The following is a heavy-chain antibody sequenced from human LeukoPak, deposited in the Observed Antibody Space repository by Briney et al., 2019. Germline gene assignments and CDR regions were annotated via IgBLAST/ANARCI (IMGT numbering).Heavy chain of an antibody. V-gene: IGHV3-9*01. CDR2: ISWNSGSI. J-gene: IGHJ5*02. D-gene: IGHD6-6*01. CDR3: AKEAEYSSSSRPWFDP. CDR1: GFTFDDYA. Sequence: PGRSLRLSCAASGFTFDDYAMHWVRQAPGKGLEWVSGISWNSGSIGYADSVKGRFTIYRDNAKNSLYLQMNSRRAEDTALYYCAKEAEYSSSSRPWFDPWGKGTLVTVSS.